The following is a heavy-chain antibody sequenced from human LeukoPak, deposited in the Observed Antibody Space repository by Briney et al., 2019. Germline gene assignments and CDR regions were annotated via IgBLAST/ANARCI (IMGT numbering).Heavy chain of an antibody. CDR2: ISSSSSTI. D-gene: IGHD3-9*01. CDR1: GFTFSSYS. J-gene: IGHJ4*02. V-gene: IGHV3-48*01. CDR3: AREMGHYDILTGYSQYYFDY. Sequence: GGSLRLSCAASGFTFSSYSMNWVRQAPGKGLEWVSYISSSSSTIYYADSVKGRFTISRDNAKNSLYLQMNSLRAEDTAVYYCAREMGHYDILTGYSQYYFDYWGQGTLVTVSS.